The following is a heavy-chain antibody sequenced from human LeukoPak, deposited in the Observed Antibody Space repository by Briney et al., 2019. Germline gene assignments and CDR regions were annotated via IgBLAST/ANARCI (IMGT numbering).Heavy chain of an antibody. V-gene: IGHV1-69*13. J-gene: IGHJ5*02. CDR2: IIPIFGTA. Sequence: SVKVSCKASGGTFSSYAISWVRQAPGQGLEWMGGIIPIFGTANYAQKFQGRVTITADESTSTAYMELSSLRSEDTAVYYCARDHAPGPAASWNWFDLWGQGTLVTVSS. CDR3: ARDHAPGPAASWNWFDL. D-gene: IGHD2-2*01. CDR1: GGTFSSYA.